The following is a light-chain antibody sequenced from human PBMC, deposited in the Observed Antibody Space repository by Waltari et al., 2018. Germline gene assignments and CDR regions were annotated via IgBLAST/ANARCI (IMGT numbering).Light chain of an antibody. Sequence: QSALTQPRSVSGSPGQSVTISCTGTSNDVGGYNYVSWYQQHPDKAPKLIIYDINKRASGVPDRLSGSKSGNTASLTISGLQAEDEADYYCCSYVGSNTYWVFGGGTKLTVL. J-gene: IGLJ3*02. CDR3: CSYVGSNTYWV. V-gene: IGLV2-11*01. CDR1: SNDVGGYNY. CDR2: DIN.